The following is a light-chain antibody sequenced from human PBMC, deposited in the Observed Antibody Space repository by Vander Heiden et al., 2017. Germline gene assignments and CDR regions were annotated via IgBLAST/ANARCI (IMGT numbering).Light chain of an antibody. Sequence: SYELTQPPSVSVSPGQTARITCPGDALPKQFAYWYQQKPGQAPILVIYKDSERPSGIPERFSGSSSGTIVTLTISGVQAEDEADYYCQSADSSGTDVVFGGGTKLTVL. V-gene: IGLV3-25*03. CDR2: KDS. CDR3: QSADSSGTDVV. CDR1: ALPKQF. J-gene: IGLJ2*01.